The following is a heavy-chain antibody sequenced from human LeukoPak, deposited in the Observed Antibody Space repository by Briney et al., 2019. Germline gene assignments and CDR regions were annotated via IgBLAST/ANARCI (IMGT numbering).Heavy chain of an antibody. Sequence: ASVKVSCKASGGTFNSYAISWVRQAPGQGLEWMGGIIPIFGTANYAQKFQGRVTITADESTSTAYMELSSLRSEDTAVYYCAKDRNSDFDYWGQGTLVTVSS. CDR3: AKDRNSDFDY. D-gene: IGHD4-23*01. V-gene: IGHV1-69*13. J-gene: IGHJ4*02. CDR1: GGTFNSYA. CDR2: IIPIFGTA.